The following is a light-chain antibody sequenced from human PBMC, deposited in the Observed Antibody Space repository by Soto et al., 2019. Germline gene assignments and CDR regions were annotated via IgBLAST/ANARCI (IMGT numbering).Light chain of an antibody. Sequence: QSALAQPASVSGSPGQSITISCTGTSSDVGRYDFVSLFQHYPGKAPKLMIYEVSIRPSGVSDHFSASKSGNTASLTISGPRAEDEADHYCSSYTTSSTFVFGTGTKVTVL. V-gene: IGLV2-14*01. CDR2: EVS. J-gene: IGLJ1*01. CDR3: SSYTTSSTFV. CDR1: SSDVGRYDF.